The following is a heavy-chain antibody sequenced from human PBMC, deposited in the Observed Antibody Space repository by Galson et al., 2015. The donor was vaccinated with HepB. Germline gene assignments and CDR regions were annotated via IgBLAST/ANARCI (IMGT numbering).Heavy chain of an antibody. V-gene: IGHV4-39*01. J-gene: IGHJ4*02. CDR3: ASRVDIVVVPAAPTGIVDY. CDR2: IYYSGST. Sequence: SETLSLTCTVSGGSISSSSYYWGWIRQPPGKGLEWIGSIYYSGSTYYNPSLKSRVTISVDTSKNQFSLKLSSVTAADTAVYYCASRVDIVVVPAAPTGIVDYWGQGTLVTVSS. CDR1: GGSISSSSYY. D-gene: IGHD2-2*03.